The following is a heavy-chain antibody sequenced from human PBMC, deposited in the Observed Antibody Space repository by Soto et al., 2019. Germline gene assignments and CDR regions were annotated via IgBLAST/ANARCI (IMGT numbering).Heavy chain of an antibody. J-gene: IGHJ4*02. Sequence: GGSLRLSCAASGLKFDDYAMHWVRQAPGKGLEWVSGMTWNGGTIGYADSVKGRFTISRDNAKNSLYLQMNSLRVEDTALYYWANSVGRYDILTGYSDYWGQGTLVTVSS. CDR1: GLKFDDYA. CDR2: MTWNGGTI. CDR3: ANSVGRYDILTGYSDY. D-gene: IGHD3-9*01. V-gene: IGHV3-9*01.